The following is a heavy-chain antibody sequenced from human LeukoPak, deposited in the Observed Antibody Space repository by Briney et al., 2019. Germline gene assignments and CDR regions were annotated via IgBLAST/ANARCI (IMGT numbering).Heavy chain of an antibody. CDR3: ARHDSFIPY. CDR2: ISDTGRRT. V-gene: IGHV3-23*01. CDR1: GFTFSDYA. J-gene: IGHJ4*02. Sequence: GGSLRLSCAASGFTFSDYAMSWVRQAAGKGLEWVSGISDTGRRTYTDSVKGRFTISRDDSKKTVYLQMKTLTAEDTATYFCARHDSFIPYWGQGTLVTVSS. D-gene: IGHD5-18*01.